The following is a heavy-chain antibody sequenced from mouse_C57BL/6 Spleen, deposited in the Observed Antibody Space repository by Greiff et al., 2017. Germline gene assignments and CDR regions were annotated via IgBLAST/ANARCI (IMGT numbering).Heavy chain of an antibody. Sequence: EVHLVESGGGLVKPGGSLKLSCAASGFTFSSYAMSWVRQTPEKRLEWVATISDGGSYTYYPDNVKGRFTISRDNAKNNLYLQMSHLKSEDTAMYYCASGITTVVGHWYFDVWGTGTTVTVSS. J-gene: IGHJ1*03. CDR3: ASGITTVVGHWYFDV. V-gene: IGHV5-4*01. D-gene: IGHD1-1*01. CDR2: ISDGGSYT. CDR1: GFTFSSYA.